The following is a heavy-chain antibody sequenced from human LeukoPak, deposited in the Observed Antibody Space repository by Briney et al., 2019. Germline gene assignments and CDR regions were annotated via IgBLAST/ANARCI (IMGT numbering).Heavy chain of an antibody. CDR1: GGSFSGYY. CDR2: INHSGST. J-gene: IGHJ6*04. CDR3: ASLLVRGVKRYYGMDV. D-gene: IGHD3-10*01. V-gene: IGHV4-34*01. Sequence: SETLSLTCEVYGGSFSGYYLNWIRQHPGQGLGWIGEINHSGSTNYNPSLKSRVTISVDTSKNQFSLKLSSVTAADTAVYYCASLLVRGVKRYYGMDVWGKGTTVTVSS.